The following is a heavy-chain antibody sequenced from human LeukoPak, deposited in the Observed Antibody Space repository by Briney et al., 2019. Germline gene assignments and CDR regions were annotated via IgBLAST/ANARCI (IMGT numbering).Heavy chain of an antibody. J-gene: IGHJ3*02. D-gene: IGHD3-3*01. V-gene: IGHV4-4*07. CDR2: IYTSGST. Sequence: NPSETLSLTCTVSGGSISRYYWSWIRQPAGKGLEWIGRIYTSGSTNYNPSLKSRVTMSVDTSKNQFSLKLSSVTAADTAVYYCARGPGLRFLEWLLPRGAFDIWGQGTMVTVSS. CDR1: GGSISRYY. CDR3: ARGPGLRFLEWLLPRGAFDI.